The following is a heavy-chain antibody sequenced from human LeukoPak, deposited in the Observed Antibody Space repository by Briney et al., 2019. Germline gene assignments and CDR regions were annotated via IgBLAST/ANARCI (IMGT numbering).Heavy chain of an antibody. CDR3: AKGKINHDGAFDF. J-gene: IGHJ3*01. V-gene: IGHV3-23*01. CDR2: IGAWVAGT. CDR1: GFSFSSYA. D-gene: IGHD3-16*01. Sequence: GGSLRPSCAVSGFSFSSYAMSWVRQAPGRGLEWVSSIGAWVAGTSYADSVKGRFTISRDNSKKTLYLQMNSLRVEDTALYYCAKGKINHDGAFDFWGQGTMVTVSS.